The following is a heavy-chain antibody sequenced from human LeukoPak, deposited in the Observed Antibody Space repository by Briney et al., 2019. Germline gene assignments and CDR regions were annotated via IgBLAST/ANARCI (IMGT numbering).Heavy chain of an antibody. CDR2: IRSKVYGGST. J-gene: IGHJ4*02. Sequence: GGSLRLSCTASGFTFGAYAMSWVRQAPGKGLEWVGFIRSKVYGGSTENAASVKGRFTVSRDDSKSIAYLQMNSLKTEDTAVYSCTRAGSSWDIDYWGQGTLVTVSS. CDR3: TRAGSSWDIDY. CDR1: GFTFGAYA. D-gene: IGHD6-13*01. V-gene: IGHV3-49*04.